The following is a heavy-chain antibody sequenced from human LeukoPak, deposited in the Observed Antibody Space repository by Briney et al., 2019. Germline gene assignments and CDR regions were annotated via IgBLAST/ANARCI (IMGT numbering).Heavy chain of an antibody. V-gene: IGHV3-23*01. D-gene: IGHD3-22*01. Sequence: GASLRLSCAASGFTFSSYAMSWVRQAPGKGLEWVSAISGSGGSTYYADSVKGRFTISRDSSKNTLYLQMNSLRAEDTAVYYCAKKIGGYYDSSGYYLDVWGQGTTVTVSS. CDR2: ISGSGGST. J-gene: IGHJ6*02. CDR3: AKKIGGYYDSSGYYLDV. CDR1: GFTFSSYA.